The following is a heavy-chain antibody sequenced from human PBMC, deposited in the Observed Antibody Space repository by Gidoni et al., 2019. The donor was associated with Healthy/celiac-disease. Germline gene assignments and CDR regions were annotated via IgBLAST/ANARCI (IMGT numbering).Heavy chain of an antibody. D-gene: IGHD5-18*01. V-gene: IGHV4-38-2*01. CDR1: GYSISSGYY. CDR2: IYHSGST. CDR3: ARHWSLEDTALNY. Sequence: QVQLQESGPGLVKPSETLSLTCAVSGYSISSGYYWGWLRQPPGKGLEWIGSIYHSGSTYYNPSLKSRVTISVDTSKNQFSLKLSAVTAADTAVYYCARHWSLEDTALNYWGQGTLVTVSS. J-gene: IGHJ4*02.